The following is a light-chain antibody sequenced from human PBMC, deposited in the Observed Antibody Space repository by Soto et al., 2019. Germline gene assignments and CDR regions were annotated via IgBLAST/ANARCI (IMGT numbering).Light chain of an antibody. CDR2: TAS. Sequence: EIVMTQSPATLSVSPWDRATLSCRASQSVRNDLAWYQQKPGQAPRLLIHTASTRATGVPARFSGSGSGTEFTLTISSLQSEDSAVDFCQQYDGWPPMYTYGQGTKREI. V-gene: IGKV3-15*01. CDR1: QSVRND. CDR3: QQYDGWPPMYT. J-gene: IGKJ2*01.